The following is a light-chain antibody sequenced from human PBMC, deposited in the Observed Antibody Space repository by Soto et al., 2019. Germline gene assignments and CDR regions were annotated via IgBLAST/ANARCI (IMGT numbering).Light chain of an antibody. J-gene: IGKJ4*02. V-gene: IGKV1-9*01. CDR1: QGISTY. CDR3: QQLNTYPLT. CDR2: GAS. Sequence: IQLTQSPSSLSASVGDRVTITCRASQGISTYLAWYQQKPGKVPKLLIYGASSLHSGGPSRFSGSGSGTDFTLTISSLQPEDFATYYCQQLNTYPLTFGGGTKVEFK.